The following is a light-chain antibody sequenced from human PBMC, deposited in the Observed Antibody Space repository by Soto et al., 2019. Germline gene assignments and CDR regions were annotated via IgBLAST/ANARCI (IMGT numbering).Light chain of an antibody. J-gene: IGLJ1*01. CDR3: SSYTSSSLYV. CDR2: DVS. CDR1: SSVVGGYDY. V-gene: IGLV2-14*03. Sequence: LTQPASLSGSPGQAVTLSRPGNSSVVGGYDYVSWYQHHPGKAPKLMIYDVSNRPSGVSNRFSGSKSGNTASLTISGLQAEDEADYYCSSYTSSSLYVFGTGTKVTVL.